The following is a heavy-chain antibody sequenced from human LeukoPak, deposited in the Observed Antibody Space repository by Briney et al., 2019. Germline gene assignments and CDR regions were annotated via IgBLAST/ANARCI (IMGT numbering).Heavy chain of an antibody. J-gene: IGHJ6*03. CDR2: IYTSGST. CDR1: GGSISSGSYY. Sequence: SQTLSLTCTVSGGSISSGSYYWSWSRQPAGKGLEWIGRIYTSGSTNYNPSLKSRVTISVDTSKNQFSLKLSSVTAADTAVYYCARGDRSDSPYYYYYMDVWGKGTTVTVSS. D-gene: IGHD3-22*01. CDR3: ARGDRSDSPYYYYYMDV. V-gene: IGHV4-61*02.